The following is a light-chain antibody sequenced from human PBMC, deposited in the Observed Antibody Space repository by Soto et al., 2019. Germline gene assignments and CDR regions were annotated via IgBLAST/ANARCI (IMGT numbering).Light chain of an antibody. Sequence: DIQMTQSPSSLSASVGDRVTITCRTSQSVTTCLNWYQQKPGEAPKLLIYRASTVQHGVPSRFTGSGYGADFALTISSLQPEDFATYYCQQSYNSPRTFGQGTKV. CDR2: RAS. V-gene: IGKV1-39*01. CDR3: QQSYNSPRT. CDR1: QSVTTC. J-gene: IGKJ1*01.